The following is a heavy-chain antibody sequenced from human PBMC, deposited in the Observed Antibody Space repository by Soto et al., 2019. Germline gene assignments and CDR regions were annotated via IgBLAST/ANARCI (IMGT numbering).Heavy chain of an antibody. J-gene: IGHJ4*02. CDR1: GGSLSSYY. V-gene: IGHV4-59*01. CDR2: IYHSGST. D-gene: IGHD5-18*01. CDR3: ARGGYSYGSFYYFDY. Sequence: SDTLSLTCTVSGGSLSSYYWSWIRQHPGKGLEWIGYIYHSGSTNYNPSLKSRVTISVDPSNNQFSLKLNSVTAADTAVYYCARGGYSYGSFYYFDYWGQGALVNVSS.